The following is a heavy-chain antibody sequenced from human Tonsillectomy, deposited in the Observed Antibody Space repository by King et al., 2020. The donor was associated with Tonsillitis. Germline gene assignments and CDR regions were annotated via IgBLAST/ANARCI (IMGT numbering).Heavy chain of an antibody. CDR3: ARTTYCSGGSCYGASWFDP. CDR2: IYYSGGT. J-gene: IGHJ5*02. CDR1: GGPISSYY. D-gene: IGHD2-15*01. V-gene: IGHV4-59*01. Sequence: QLQESGPGLVKPSETLSLTCAVSGGPISSYYWSWILQPPGKGLEGVGYIYYSGGTNHNPSLKSRVTITVDTSKNHFSLKLRSVTAADTAVYYCARTTYCSGGSCYGASWFDPWGQGTLVTVSS.